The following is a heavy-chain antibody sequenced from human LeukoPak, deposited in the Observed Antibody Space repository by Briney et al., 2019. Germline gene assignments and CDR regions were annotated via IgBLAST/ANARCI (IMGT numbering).Heavy chain of an antibody. V-gene: IGHV4-34*01. CDR1: GGSFSGYY. CDR2: IYHSGST. Sequence: SETLSLTCAVYGGSFSGYYWGWIRQPPGKGLEWIGSIYHSGSTNYNPSLKSRVTISVETSKNQFSLKLKSVTAADTAVYYCARGGYYGSGNDFRFDPWGQGTLVTVSS. J-gene: IGHJ5*02. CDR3: ARGGYYGSGNDFRFDP. D-gene: IGHD3-10*01.